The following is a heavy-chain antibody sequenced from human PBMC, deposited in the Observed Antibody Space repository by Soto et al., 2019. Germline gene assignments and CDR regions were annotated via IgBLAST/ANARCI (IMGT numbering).Heavy chain of an antibody. CDR3: AAEYSCSLAWFVT. V-gene: IGHV4-4*02. Sequence: QVQLQESGPGLVKPSGTLSLTCAVSSGSISSSNWWSWVRQPPGKGLEWIGEIYHSGSTNYNPSHKSRGTISADKSKHPYPLKLSSVPSADTAVYDCAAEYSCSLAWFVTWGQGTLVTVSS. CDR2: IYHSGST. J-gene: IGHJ5*02. CDR1: SGSISSSNW. D-gene: IGHD6-13*01.